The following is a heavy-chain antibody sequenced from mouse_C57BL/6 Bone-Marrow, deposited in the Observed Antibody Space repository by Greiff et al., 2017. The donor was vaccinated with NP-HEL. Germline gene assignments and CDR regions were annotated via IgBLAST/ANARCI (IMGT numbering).Heavy chain of an antibody. V-gene: IGHV7-1*01. CDR2: SRNKANDYTT. CDR1: GFTFSDFY. Sequence: EVQVVESGGGLVQSGRSLRLSCATSGFTFSDFYMEWVRQAPGKGLEWIAASRNKANDYTTEYSASVKGRFIVSRDTSQSILYLQMYAMRAEDTAIDYCAGDASRSPWYFGVWGTGTTVTVSS. CDR3: AGDASRSPWYFGV. J-gene: IGHJ1*03.